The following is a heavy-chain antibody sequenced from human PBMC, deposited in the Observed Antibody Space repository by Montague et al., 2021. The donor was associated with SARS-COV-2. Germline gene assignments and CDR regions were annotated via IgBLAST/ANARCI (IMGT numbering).Heavy chain of an antibody. CDR3: ARGFDY. V-gene: IGHV4-59*01. J-gene: IGHJ4*02. CDR2: IEYSGST. CDR1: GDSLSFYF. Sequence: SETLSLTCTVSGDSLSFYFWTWIRQPPGRGLEWIGYIEYSGSTNYNPSLKSRLTMSLDMSSNQFSLKLSSVTAADTAVYYCARGFDYWGQGTLVTVSS.